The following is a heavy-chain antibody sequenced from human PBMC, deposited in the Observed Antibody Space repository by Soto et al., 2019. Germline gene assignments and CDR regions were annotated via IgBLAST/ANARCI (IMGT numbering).Heavy chain of an antibody. D-gene: IGHD6-25*01. CDR3: AGQTFTIAAASYGRSNWFDP. CDR1: GGSITSSSHF. V-gene: IGHV4-39*01. CDR2: IYFTGNT. J-gene: IGHJ5*02. Sequence: SETLSLTCTVSGGSITSSSHFWGWVRQPPWKGLEWIGTIYFTGNTYYTPSLKSRLTMSIDTSKNEFSLRLNSVTAADTAVYYCAGQTFTIAAASYGRSNWFDPWGPGXLVPV.